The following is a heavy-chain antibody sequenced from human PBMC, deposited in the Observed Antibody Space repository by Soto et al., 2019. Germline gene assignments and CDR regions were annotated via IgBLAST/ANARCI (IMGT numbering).Heavy chain of an antibody. D-gene: IGHD6-19*01. CDR3: ARLRYSSGWYVYGMDV. Sequence: QLQLQESGPGLVKPSETLSLTCTVSGGSISSSSYYWGWIRQPPGKGLEWIGSIYYSGSTYYNPSLKSRVTISVDTSKNQFSLKLSSVTAADTAVYYCARLRYSSGWYVYGMDVWGQGTTVTVSS. J-gene: IGHJ6*02. V-gene: IGHV4-39*01. CDR2: IYYSGST. CDR1: GGSISSSSYY.